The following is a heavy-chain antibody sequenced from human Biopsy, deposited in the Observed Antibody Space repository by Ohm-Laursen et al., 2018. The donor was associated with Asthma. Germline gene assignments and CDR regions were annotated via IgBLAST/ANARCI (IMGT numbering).Heavy chain of an antibody. CDR3: AKDRFDNSVTSKYYYYGIDV. J-gene: IGHJ6*02. V-gene: IGHV3-53*01. Sequence: GSLRLSCAASGFTVSRDHMFWVRQAPGKGLEWVSVIYSGGTSDTVDSVRGRFTISGDNVRNRLHLQMSSLRPDDSAAYHCAKDRFDNSVTSKYYYYGIDVWGQGTTVTVSS. D-gene: IGHD3-16*01. CDR1: GFTVSRDH. CDR2: IYSGGTS.